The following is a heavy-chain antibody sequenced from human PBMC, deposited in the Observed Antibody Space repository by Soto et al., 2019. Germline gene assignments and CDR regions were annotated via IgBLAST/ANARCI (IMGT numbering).Heavy chain of an antibody. Sequence: GSLRLSCAASGFTFSNAWMNWVRQAPGKGLEWVGRIKSKTDGGKTDYAAPVKGRFTISRDDSKNTLYLQMNSLKTEDTAVYYCNTDALFTFGGVIVIHDAFDIWGQGTMVTVS. CDR3: NTDALFTFGGVIVIHDAFDI. D-gene: IGHD3-16*02. J-gene: IGHJ3*02. CDR2: IKSKTDGGKT. V-gene: IGHV3-15*07. CDR1: GFTFSNAW.